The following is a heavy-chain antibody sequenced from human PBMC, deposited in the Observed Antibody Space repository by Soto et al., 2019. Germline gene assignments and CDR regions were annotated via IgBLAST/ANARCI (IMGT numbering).Heavy chain of an antibody. Sequence: PGGPLRLSCAASGFIFSDYYMGWIRQAPGKGLEWISLISSGSSYTNYADSVKGRFTISRDNAKNSLYLQMNSLRADDAAVYLCARIFVVITATLDALDVWGQGTKVTVSS. CDR2: ISSGSSYT. J-gene: IGHJ3*01. CDR3: ARIFVVITATLDALDV. D-gene: IGHD2-15*01. V-gene: IGHV3-11*06. CDR1: GFIFSDYY.